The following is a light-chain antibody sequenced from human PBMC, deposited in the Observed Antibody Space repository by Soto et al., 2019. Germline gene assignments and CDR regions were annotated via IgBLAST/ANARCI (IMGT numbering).Light chain of an antibody. V-gene: IGLV2-14*01. Sequence: QSALTQPASVSGSPGQSITISCTGTRSDVGGYNFVSWYQQHPGKAPKLMIYEVSNRPSGVSNRFSGSKSGNTASLTISGLQAEDEADYYCSSYTSSSTFSYVFGTGTKLTVL. CDR3: SSYTSSSTFSYV. J-gene: IGLJ1*01. CDR1: RSDVGGYNF. CDR2: EVS.